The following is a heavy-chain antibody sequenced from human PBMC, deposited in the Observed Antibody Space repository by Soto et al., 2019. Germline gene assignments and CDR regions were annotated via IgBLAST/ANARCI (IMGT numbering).Heavy chain of an antibody. V-gene: IGHV4-39*01. CDR1: GGSISSSSYY. CDR2: IYYSGST. CDR3: ARVLYSSSWYDQLYYYYYYMDV. J-gene: IGHJ6*03. Sequence: SETLSLTCTVSGGSISSSSYYWGWIRQPPGKGLEWIGSIYYSGSTYYNPSLKSRVTISVDTSKNQFSLKLSSVTAADTAVYYCARVLYSSSWYDQLYYYYYYMDVWGKGTTVTVSS. D-gene: IGHD6-13*01.